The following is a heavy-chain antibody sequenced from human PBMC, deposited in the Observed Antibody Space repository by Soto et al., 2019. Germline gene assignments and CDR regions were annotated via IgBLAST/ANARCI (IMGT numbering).Heavy chain of an antibody. V-gene: IGHV1-69*13. CDR2: IIPIFGTA. CDR1: GGTFSSYA. D-gene: IGHD6-6*01. Sequence: SVKVSCKASGGTFSSYAISWVRQAPGQGLEWMGGIIPIFGTANYAQKFQGRVTITADESTSTAYMELSSLRSEDTAVYYCARGPYSSSYVANYYYGMDVWGQGTTVTVSS. J-gene: IGHJ6*02. CDR3: ARGPYSSSYVANYYYGMDV.